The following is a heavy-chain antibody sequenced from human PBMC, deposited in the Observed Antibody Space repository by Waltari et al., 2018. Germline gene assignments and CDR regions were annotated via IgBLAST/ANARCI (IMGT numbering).Heavy chain of an antibody. V-gene: IGHV3-7*04. J-gene: IGHJ5*02. D-gene: IGHD3-16*01. CDR3: ARGGSYINS. CDR2: IRHDGDAK. CDR1: NFTFSRYW. Sequence: DVQLVESGGGSVQPGGSLRLSCVASNFTFSRYWMSWVRQGPGKGLEWVANIRHDGDAKDYVDSVKGRFTISRDNAKNSLFLQMNSLKAEDTAVYYCARGGSYINSWGQGTRVTVSS.